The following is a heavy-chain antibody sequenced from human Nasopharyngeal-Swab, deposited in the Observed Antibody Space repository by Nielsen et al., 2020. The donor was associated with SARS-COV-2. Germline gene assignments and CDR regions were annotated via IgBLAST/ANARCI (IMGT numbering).Heavy chain of an antibody. V-gene: IGHV3-23*01. CDR2: ISGSGGST. Sequence: GESLKISCAASGFTFSSYAMSWVRQAPGKGLEWVSAISGSGGSTYYADSVKGRFTISRDNSKNTLYLQMNSLRAEDTAVYYCAKRQLLPTGAFDIWGQGKMVTVSS. CDR3: AKRQLLPTGAFDI. D-gene: IGHD2-2*01. J-gene: IGHJ3*02. CDR1: GFTFSSYA.